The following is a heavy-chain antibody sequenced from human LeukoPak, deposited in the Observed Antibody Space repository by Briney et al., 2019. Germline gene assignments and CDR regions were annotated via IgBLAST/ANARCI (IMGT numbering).Heavy chain of an antibody. CDR2: IRYDGSNK. V-gene: IGHV3-30*02. Sequence: PGGSLRLSCAASGFTFSSYGMHWVRQAPGKGLEWVAFIRYDGSNKYYADSVERRFTISRDNSKNTLYLQMNSLRAEDTAVYYCAKKAVTANYYYYYMDVWGKGTTVTVSS. CDR1: GFTFSSYG. D-gene: IGHD4-11*01. J-gene: IGHJ6*03. CDR3: AKKAVTANYYYYYMDV.